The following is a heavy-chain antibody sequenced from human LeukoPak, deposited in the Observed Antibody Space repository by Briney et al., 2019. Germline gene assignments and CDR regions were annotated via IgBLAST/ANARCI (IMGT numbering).Heavy chain of an antibody. CDR2: IYHSGST. J-gene: IGHJ3*02. V-gene: IGHV4-4*02. D-gene: IGHD6-19*01. CDR3: ARDRSGIAVSSDAFDI. Sequence: SETLSLTCAVSGGSISSSNWWSWVRQPPGKGLEWIGEIYHSGSTYYNPSLKSRVTILVDKSKNQFSLKLSSVTAADTAVYYCARDRSGIAVSSDAFDIWGQGTMVTVSS. CDR1: GGSISSSNW.